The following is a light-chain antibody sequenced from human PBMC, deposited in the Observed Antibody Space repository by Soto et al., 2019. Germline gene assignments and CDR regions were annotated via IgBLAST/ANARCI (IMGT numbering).Light chain of an antibody. V-gene: IGKV3-20*01. CDR1: QSVNSL. CDR2: GAS. CDR3: QQYGSSPWT. Sequence: EVVMTQSPAPLSVSPGETATFFRRTSQSVNSLLAWYQQKPGQAPRLLIYGASSRATGIPDRFSGSGSGTDFTLTISRLEPEDVAVYYCQQYGSSPWTFGQGTKVDIK. J-gene: IGKJ1*01.